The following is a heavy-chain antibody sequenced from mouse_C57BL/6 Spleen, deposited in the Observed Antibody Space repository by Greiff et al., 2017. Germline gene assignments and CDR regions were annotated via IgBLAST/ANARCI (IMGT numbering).Heavy chain of an antibody. J-gene: IGHJ4*01. V-gene: IGHV1-9*01. CDR3: AREGTTVVAGDAMDD. D-gene: IGHD1-1*01. CDR2: ILPGSGST. Sequence: QVQLQQSGAELMKPGASVKLSCAATGFTFTGYWIEWVKQRPGHGLEWIGEILPGSGSTNSNEKLKGKGTFTAYTASNTPYMQHSSLTAEDSDIYDCAREGTTVVAGDAMDDWGKGTTVTVSS. CDR1: GFTFTGYW.